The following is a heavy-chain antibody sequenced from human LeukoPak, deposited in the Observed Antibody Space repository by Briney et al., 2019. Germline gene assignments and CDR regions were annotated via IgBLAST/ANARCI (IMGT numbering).Heavy chain of an antibody. V-gene: IGHV4-4*09. CDR3: ARFYSGSYYYYGMDV. CDR2: IYTSGST. CDR1: GGSISSYY. Sequence: SETLSLTCTVSGGSISSYYWSWIRQPPGKGLEWIGYIYTSGSTNYNPSLKSRVTISVDTSKNQFSLKLSSVTAADTAVYYCARFYSGSYYYYGMDVWGQGTTVTVSS. D-gene: IGHD5-12*01. J-gene: IGHJ6*02.